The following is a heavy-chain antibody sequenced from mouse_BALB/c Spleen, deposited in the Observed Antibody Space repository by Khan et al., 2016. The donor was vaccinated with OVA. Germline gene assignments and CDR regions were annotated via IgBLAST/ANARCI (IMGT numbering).Heavy chain of an antibody. V-gene: IGHV3-5*02. J-gene: IGHJ1*01. D-gene: IGHD1-1*01. CDR3: ARDYGSLYWYFDV. Sequence: EVQLQESGPGLVKPSQTVSLTCTVTGISITTGNYRWSWIRQFPGNKLEWIGNIYYSGTITYNPSLTSRTTITSDTSKTRFFLEMNSLTAEDTATYYCARDYGSLYWYFDVWGAGTTVTVSA. CDR2: IYYSGTI. CDR1: GISITTGNYR.